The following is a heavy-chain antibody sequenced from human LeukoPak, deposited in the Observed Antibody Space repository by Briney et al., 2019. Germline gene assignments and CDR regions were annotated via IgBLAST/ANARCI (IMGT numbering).Heavy chain of an antibody. V-gene: IGHV3-48*01. D-gene: IGHD2-15*01. Sequence: GGSLRLSCAVSGFTFSSHNMNWVRQAPGKGLEWASYISISSSTIYYADSVKGRFTISRDNAKNSLYLQMNSLRAEDTAVYYCAREGYCSGSTCPDYWGQGTLVTVSS. CDR3: AREGYCSGSTCPDY. J-gene: IGHJ4*02. CDR2: ISISSSTI. CDR1: GFTFSSHN.